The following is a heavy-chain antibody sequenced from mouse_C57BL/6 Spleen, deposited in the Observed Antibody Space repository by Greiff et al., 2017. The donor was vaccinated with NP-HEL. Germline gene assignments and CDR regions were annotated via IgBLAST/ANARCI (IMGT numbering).Heavy chain of an antibody. CDR2: ISSGSSTI. CDR3: ARGGIDASFDY. CDR1: GFTFSDYG. Sequence: DVMLVESGGGLVKPGGSLKLSCAASGFTFSDYGMHWVRQAPEKGLEWVAYISSGSSTIYYADTVKGRFTISRDNAKNTLFLQMTSLRSEDTAMYYCARGGIDASFDYWGQGTTLTVSS. V-gene: IGHV5-17*01. J-gene: IGHJ2*01.